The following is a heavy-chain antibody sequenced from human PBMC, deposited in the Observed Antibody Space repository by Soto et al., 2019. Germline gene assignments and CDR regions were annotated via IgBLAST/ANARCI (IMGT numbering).Heavy chain of an antibody. CDR2: IIPILGIA. V-gene: IGHV1-69*02. CDR3: ASCPQNCITSSPCCLFFDY. D-gene: IGHD3-10*01. Sequence: GASVKVSCKASGGTFSSYTITWVRQAPGQRLEWMGRIIPILGIANYAQKFQGRVTITADISTSTAYMGLSSLRSDDTAVYYCASCPQNCITSSPCCLFFDYWGQGTLVTV. J-gene: IGHJ4*02. CDR1: GGTFSSYT.